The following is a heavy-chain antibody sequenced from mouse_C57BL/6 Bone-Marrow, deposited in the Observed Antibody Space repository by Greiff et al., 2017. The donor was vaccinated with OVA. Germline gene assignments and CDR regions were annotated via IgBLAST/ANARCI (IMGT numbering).Heavy chain of an antibody. J-gene: IGHJ1*03. CDR3: ARSSYYSYDV. CDR2: IRNKANGYTT. Sequence: DVKLVESGGGLVQPGGSLSLSCAASGFTFTDYYMSWVRQPPGKALEWLGFIRNKANGYTTEYSASVKGRFTISRDNSQSILYLQMNALRAEDSATYYCARSSYYSYDVWGTGTTVTVSS. D-gene: IGHD1-1*01. CDR1: GFTFTDYY. V-gene: IGHV7-3*01.